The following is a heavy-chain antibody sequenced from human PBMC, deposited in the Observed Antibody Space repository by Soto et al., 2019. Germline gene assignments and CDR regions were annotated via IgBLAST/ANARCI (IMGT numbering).Heavy chain of an antibody. V-gene: IGHV3-53*01. CDR1: GFTVGSNY. Sequence: GGSLRLSCAASGFTVGSNYMSWVRQAPGKGLEWVSVIYSEGTPYYADSVKGRFTISRENSNNTLYLHMNNLRAEDTAVYYCARSTYYDILTGSYYYYAMDVWGQGTTGTVSS. CDR3: ARSTYYDILTGSYYYYAMDV. CDR2: IYSEGTP. D-gene: IGHD3-9*01. J-gene: IGHJ6*02.